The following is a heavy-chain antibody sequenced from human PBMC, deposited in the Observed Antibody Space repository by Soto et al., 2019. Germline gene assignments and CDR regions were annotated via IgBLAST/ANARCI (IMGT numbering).Heavy chain of an antibody. V-gene: IGHV3-21*04. J-gene: IGHJ5*01. CDR3: AKDNYSSGGYGWFYX. D-gene: IGHD6-19*01. Sequence: GSLRLSCSASVFTFSSYGMNWVRQAPGKGLEWVSSISSSSTEIYYADSVKGRFTISRDNAKNSLYLQMNSLRAEDTALYYWAKDNYSSGGYGWFYXWGQVTTVTIS. CDR2: ISSSSTEI. CDR1: VFTFSSYG.